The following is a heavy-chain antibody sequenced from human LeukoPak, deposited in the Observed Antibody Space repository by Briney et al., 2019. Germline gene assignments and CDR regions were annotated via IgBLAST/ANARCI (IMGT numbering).Heavy chain of an antibody. CDR1: GFTFRKYA. CDR2: INDSGSST. V-gene: IGHV3-23*01. CDR3: TKGVYGSGSSPDF. D-gene: IGHD3-10*01. Sequence: AGGSLRLSCAVSGFTFRKYAMTWLRQAPGKGLEWVSGINDSGSSTYYADSVNGRLTISRDNAKNTVYLQMNSLRVDDTAVYCCTKGVYGSGSSPDFWGQGTLVTVSS. J-gene: IGHJ4*02.